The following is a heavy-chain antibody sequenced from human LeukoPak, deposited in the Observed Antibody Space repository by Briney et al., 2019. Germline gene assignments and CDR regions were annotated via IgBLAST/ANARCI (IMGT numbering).Heavy chain of an antibody. CDR3: VRRTSGSYSDF. V-gene: IGHV4-39*01. D-gene: IGHD1-26*01. CDR1: GGSLSSSSVY. Sequence: SETLSLTCTVSGGSLSSSSVYWGWIRQPPGKGLEWIATISYSGSTTSYDPSLKSRVTISLDTSKNQFSLKLNSVTAADTAVYYCVRRTSGSYSDFWGQGTLVTVSS. CDR2: ISYSGSTT. J-gene: IGHJ4*02.